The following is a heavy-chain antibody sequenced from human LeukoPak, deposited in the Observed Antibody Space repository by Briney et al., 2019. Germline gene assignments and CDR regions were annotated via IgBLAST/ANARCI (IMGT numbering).Heavy chain of an antibody. CDR1: GYSFTSYW. CDR3: ARLSVATHPGY. CDR2: IYPGDYDT. J-gene: IGHJ4*02. Sequence: GESLRISCKGSGYSFTSYWIGWVRQMPGKGLEWMGTIYPGDYDTRYSPSFQGQVTISADKSISTAYLQWSSLKASDTAMYYCARLSVATHPGYWGQGTLVTVSS. D-gene: IGHD5-12*01. V-gene: IGHV5-51*01.